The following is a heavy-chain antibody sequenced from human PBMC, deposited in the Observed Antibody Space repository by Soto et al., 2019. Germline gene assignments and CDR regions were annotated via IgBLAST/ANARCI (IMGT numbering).Heavy chain of an antibody. D-gene: IGHD3-22*01. Sequence: QVQLVQSGAEVKKPGSSVKVSCKASGGTFSSYAISWVRQAPGQGLEWMGGIIPIFGTAHYAQTFQGRVTTTAAESTSPAYMELSSLRSEDTAVYYCVRLSRYDSSGYYYIWGQGTLVTVSS. V-gene: IGHV1-69*12. CDR2: IIPIFGTA. CDR1: GGTFSSYA. J-gene: IGHJ4*02. CDR3: VRLSRYDSSGYYYI.